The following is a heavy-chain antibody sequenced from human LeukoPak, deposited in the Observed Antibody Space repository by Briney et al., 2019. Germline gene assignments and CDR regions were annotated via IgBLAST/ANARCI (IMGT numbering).Heavy chain of an antibody. CDR1: GYTFTSYA. CDR2: INAGNGNT. CDR3: ARGVATNRYYFDY. D-gene: IGHD5-12*01. Sequence: VASVKVSCKASGYTFTSYAMHWVRQAPGQRLEWMGWINAGNGNTKYSQKIQGRVIITRDTSASTAYMELSSLRSEDTAVYSCARGVATNRYYFDYWGRGTLVTVSS. J-gene: IGHJ4*02. V-gene: IGHV1-3*01.